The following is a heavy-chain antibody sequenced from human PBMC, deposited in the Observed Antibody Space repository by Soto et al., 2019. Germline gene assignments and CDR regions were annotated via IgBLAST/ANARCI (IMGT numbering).Heavy chain of an antibody. CDR3: ARGRHRYCSGDSCTTPNKPFDY. CDR2: INHSGST. CDR1: VGSFSGYY. J-gene: IGHJ4*02. V-gene: IGHV4-34*01. D-gene: IGHD2-15*01. Sequence: SKPLSLTCAFYVGSFSGYYWSCIRQPPGKGLEWIGEINHSGSTNYNPSLKSRVTISVDTSKNQFSLKLSSVTAADTAVYYCARGRHRYCSGDSCTTPNKPFDYWGQGTLVIVSS.